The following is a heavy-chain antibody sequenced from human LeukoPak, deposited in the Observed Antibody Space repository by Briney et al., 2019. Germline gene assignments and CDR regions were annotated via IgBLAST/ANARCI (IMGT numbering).Heavy chain of an antibody. J-gene: IGHJ4*02. V-gene: IGHV4-31*11. CDR2: IYYSGST. Sequence: SETLSLTCAVSGGSISSGGYSWSWIRQHPGKGLEWIGYIYYSGSTYYNPSLKSRVTISVDTSKNQFSLKLSSVTAADTAVYYCASSPTYYFDYWGQGTLVTVSS. CDR1: GGSISSGGYS. CDR3: ASSPTYYFDY.